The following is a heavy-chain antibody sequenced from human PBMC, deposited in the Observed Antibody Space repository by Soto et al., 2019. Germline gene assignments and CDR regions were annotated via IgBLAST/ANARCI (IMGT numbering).Heavy chain of an antibody. D-gene: IGHD3-10*01. V-gene: IGHV1-3*01. CDR2: INAGNGNT. CDR1: GYTFTSYA. Sequence: ASVKVSCKASGYTFTSYAMHWVRQAPGQRLEWMGWINAGNGNTKYSQKFQGRVTITRDTSASTAYMELSSLRSEDTAVYYCARFSDYYGSGSYYHLADYWGQGTLVTVSS. J-gene: IGHJ4*02. CDR3: ARFSDYYGSGSYYHLADY.